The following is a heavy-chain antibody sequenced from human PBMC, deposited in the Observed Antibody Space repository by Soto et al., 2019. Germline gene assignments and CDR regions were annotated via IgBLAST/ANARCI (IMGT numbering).Heavy chain of an antibody. CDR3: ARELGFWSRLDY. CDR2: IYTSGST. Sequence: SETLSLTFTVSGGSISSYYWSWIRQPAGKGLEWIGRIYTSGSTNYNPSLKSRVTMSVDTSKNQFSLKLSSVTAADTSVYYCARELGFWSRLDYWGQGTLVTVSS. V-gene: IGHV4-4*07. CDR1: GGSISSYY. D-gene: IGHD3-3*01. J-gene: IGHJ4*02.